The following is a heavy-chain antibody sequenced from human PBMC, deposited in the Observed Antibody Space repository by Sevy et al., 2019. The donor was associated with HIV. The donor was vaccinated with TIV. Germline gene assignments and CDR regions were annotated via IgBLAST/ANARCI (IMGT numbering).Heavy chain of an antibody. CDR3: ARARLDYEFWSGSYFSRAPWGYKYYAMDV. D-gene: IGHD3-3*01. Sequence: ASVKVSCKAAGYSFTNFDINWVRQATGQGLEWMGWMNPNNGNTHYAQKFQGRVTMTRSSSANTAYVELGSLTSEDTAIYYCARARLDYEFWSGSYFSRAPWGYKYYAMDVWGQGTTVTVSS. V-gene: IGHV1-8*01. J-gene: IGHJ6*02. CDR1: GYSFTNFD. CDR2: MNPNNGNT.